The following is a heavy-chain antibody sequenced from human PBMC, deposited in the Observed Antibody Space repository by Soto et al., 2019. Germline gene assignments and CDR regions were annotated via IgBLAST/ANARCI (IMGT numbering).Heavy chain of an antibody. J-gene: IGHJ5*02. Sequence: PSVTLSLTCAVFGGSFSGYYWSRIRQPPGKGLEWIGEINHSGSTDYNPSLKSRVTMSVDTSKNQFSLKLSSVTAADTALYYCASRTYYDILTGCLGPQYNWFDTWGQGTLVTVSS. D-gene: IGHD3-9*01. CDR1: GGSFSGYY. CDR3: ASRTYYDILTGCLGPQYNWFDT. V-gene: IGHV4-34*01. CDR2: INHSGST.